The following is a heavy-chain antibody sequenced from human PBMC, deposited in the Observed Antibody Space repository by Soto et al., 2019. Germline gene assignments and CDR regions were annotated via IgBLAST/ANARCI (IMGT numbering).Heavy chain of an antibody. CDR2: ITGRSAVP. CDR3: AKGGPFTGGFDP. J-gene: IGHJ5*02. Sequence: EGQLLQSGGDLVQPGGSLRLSCAGSGLTLRSYAMTWIRQTPEKGLEWVSTITGRSAVPSYADSVNGRFTVSRDNSKNTLYLQMNSLRPDDMAIYYCAKGGPFTGGFDPWGQGTLVTVSA. V-gene: IGHV3-23*01. D-gene: IGHD3-16*01. CDR1: GLTLRSYA.